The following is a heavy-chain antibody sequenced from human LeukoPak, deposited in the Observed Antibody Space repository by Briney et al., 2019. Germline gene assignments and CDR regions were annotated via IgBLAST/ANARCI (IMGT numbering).Heavy chain of an antibody. CDR1: GYTFTSYY. CDR2: INPSVGRT. D-gene: IGHD3-3*01. J-gene: IGHJ6*02. V-gene: IGHV1-46*01. CDR3: ARGHLEWLLPGPSGMDV. Sequence: SVKVSCKASGYTFTSYYMHWVRQAPGQGLEWMGIINPSVGRTSYAQKLQGRVTLTRDKYTRTVYMQLSSMRSEDTALYHCARGHLEWLLPGPSGMDVWGQGTTVTVSS.